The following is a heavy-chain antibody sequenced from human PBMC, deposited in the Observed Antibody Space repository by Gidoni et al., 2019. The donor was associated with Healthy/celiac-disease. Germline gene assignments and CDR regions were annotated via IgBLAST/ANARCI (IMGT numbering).Heavy chain of an antibody. D-gene: IGHD2-8*01. CDR2: ISSSSSTI. CDR1: GFTFSSYS. V-gene: IGHV3-48*02. Sequence: EVQLVESGGGLVQPGGSLSLSCAASGFTFSSYSMNWVRQAPGKGMEWVSYISSSSSTIYYADSVKGRFTISRDNAKNSLYLQMNSLRDEDTAVYYCARDKCTNGVCKARIYNYGMDVWGQGTTVTVSS. J-gene: IGHJ6*02. CDR3: ARDKCTNGVCKARIYNYGMDV.